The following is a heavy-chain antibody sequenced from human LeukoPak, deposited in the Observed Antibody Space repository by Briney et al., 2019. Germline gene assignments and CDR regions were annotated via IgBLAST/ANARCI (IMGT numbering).Heavy chain of an antibody. D-gene: IGHD3-10*01. V-gene: IGHV4-34*01. Sequence: PSETLSLTCAVYGGSFSGYYWSWIRQPPGKGLEWIGEINHSGSTNYNPSLKSRVTISVDTSKNQFSLKLSSVTAADTAVYYCARGHYYGSGSYPTDYWGQGTLVTVSS. CDR2: INHSGST. J-gene: IGHJ4*02. CDR1: GGSFSGYY. CDR3: ARGHYYGSGSYPTDY.